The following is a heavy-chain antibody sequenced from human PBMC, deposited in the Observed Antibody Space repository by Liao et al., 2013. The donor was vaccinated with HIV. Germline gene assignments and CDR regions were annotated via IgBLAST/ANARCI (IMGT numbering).Heavy chain of an antibody. V-gene: IGHV4-4*07. D-gene: IGHD1-26*01. J-gene: IGHJ2*01. CDR1: GGSISSYY. CDR2: IYTSGST. Sequence: QVHLQESGPALVKPSETLSLTCTVSGGSISSYYWSWIRQPAGKGLEWIGRIYTSGSTNYNPSLKSRVTISVDTSKNQFSLKLSSVTAADTAVYYCARVQWXPAPNWYSDLWGRGTLVIVSS. CDR3: ARVQWXPAPNWYSDL.